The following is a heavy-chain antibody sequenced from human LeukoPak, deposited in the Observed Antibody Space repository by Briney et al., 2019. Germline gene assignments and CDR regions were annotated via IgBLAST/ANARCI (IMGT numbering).Heavy chain of an antibody. Sequence: GESLKISCKGSGYSFTSYWIGWVRQMPGKGLEWKGIIYPGDSDTRYSPSFQGQVTISADKSISTAYLQWSSLKASDTAMYYCARSGEGIFGVVSYYFDYWGQGTLVTVSS. CDR3: ARSGEGIFGVVSYYFDY. J-gene: IGHJ4*02. V-gene: IGHV5-51*01. CDR2: IYPGDSDT. D-gene: IGHD3-3*01. CDR1: GYSFTSYW.